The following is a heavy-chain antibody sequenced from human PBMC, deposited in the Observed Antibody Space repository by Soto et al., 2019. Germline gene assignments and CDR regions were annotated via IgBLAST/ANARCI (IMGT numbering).Heavy chain of an antibody. V-gene: IGHV3-23*01. D-gene: IGHD2-15*01. CDR1: GFTFSSYA. Sequence: GGSLRLSCAASGFTFSSYAMSWVRQAPGKGLEWVSAISGSGGSTYYADSVKGRFTISRDNSKNTLYLQMNSLRAEDTAVYYCAKDVVVAATRPGWYYMDVWGKGTTVTVSS. CDR2: ISGSGGST. J-gene: IGHJ6*03. CDR3: AKDVVVAATRPGWYYMDV.